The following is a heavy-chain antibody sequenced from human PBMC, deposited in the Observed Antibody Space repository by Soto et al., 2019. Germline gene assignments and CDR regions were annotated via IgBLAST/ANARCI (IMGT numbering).Heavy chain of an antibody. CDR1: GGTFSSYT. CDR3: ASGTSAGRTHGYYYYYYMDV. V-gene: IGHV1-69*02. CDR2: IIPILGIA. Sequence: SVKVSCKASGGTFSSYTISWVRQAPGQGLEWMGRIIPILGIANYAQKFQGRVTITADKSTSTAYMELSSLRSEDTAVYYCASGTSAGRTHGYYYYYYMDVWGKGTTVTVSS. J-gene: IGHJ6*03. D-gene: IGHD1-26*01.